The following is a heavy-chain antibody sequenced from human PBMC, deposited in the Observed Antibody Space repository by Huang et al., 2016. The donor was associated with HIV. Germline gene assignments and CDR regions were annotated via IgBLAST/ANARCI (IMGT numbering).Heavy chain of an antibody. V-gene: IGHV3-30*03. CDR3: ATERPPKFGITFGGVIQH. J-gene: IGHJ1*01. D-gene: IGHD3-16*01. CDR1: GLTFSSYG. CDR2: ISSDGRNK. Sequence: AVSGLTFSSYGMYWVRQAPGKGLEWVAVISSDGRNKYSANSVKGRFTISRDNSKDTVYLQMNSLRAEDTAVYYCATERPPKFGITFGGVIQHWGQGTLVIVSS.